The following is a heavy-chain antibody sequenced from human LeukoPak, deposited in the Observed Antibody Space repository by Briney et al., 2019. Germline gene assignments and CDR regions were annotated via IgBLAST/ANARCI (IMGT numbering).Heavy chain of an antibody. J-gene: IGHJ3*02. CDR2: INWNGGST. D-gene: IGHD4-17*01. CDR3: ARRDYDENAFDI. V-gene: IGHV3-20*04. CDR1: GFTFDDYG. Sequence: PGGSLRLSCAASGFTFDDYGMSWVRQAPGKGLGWVSGINWNGGSTGYADSLKGRFTISRDNAKTSLYLQMNSLRAEDTALYYCARRDYDENAFDIWGQGTMVTVSS.